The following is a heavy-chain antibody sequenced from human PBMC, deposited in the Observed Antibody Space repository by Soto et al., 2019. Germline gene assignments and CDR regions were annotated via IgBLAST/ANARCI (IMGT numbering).Heavy chain of an antibody. CDR1: GLTFSSYW. CDR2: INTDGSVA. D-gene: IGHD3-3*02. Sequence: EVQLVESGGGLVQPGESLRLSCAASGLTFSSYWMHWVRQAPGKGLVWVSSINTDGSVAMYVDSVKGRFTISRDNAKNTWYLHMKSLGAEATAVYYCVKDMQFWRLDSWGQGPLVTVSS. CDR3: VKDMQFWRLDS. J-gene: IGHJ4*02. V-gene: IGHV3-74*03.